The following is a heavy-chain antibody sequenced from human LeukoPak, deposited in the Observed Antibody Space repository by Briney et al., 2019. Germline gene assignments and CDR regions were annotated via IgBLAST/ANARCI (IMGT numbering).Heavy chain of an antibody. Sequence: SETLSLTCTVSGGSISSSSYYWDWIRQPPGKGLEWIGSIYYSGSTYYNPSLKSRVTISVGTSKNHFSLKLSSVTAADTAVYYCARDLSATIDYWGQGTLVTVSS. CDR3: ARDLSATIDY. J-gene: IGHJ4*02. CDR2: IYYSGST. CDR1: GGSISSSSYY. V-gene: IGHV4-39*02. D-gene: IGHD2-15*01.